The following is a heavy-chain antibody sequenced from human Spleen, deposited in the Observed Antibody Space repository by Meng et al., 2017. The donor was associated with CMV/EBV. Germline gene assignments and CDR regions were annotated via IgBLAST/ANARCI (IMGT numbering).Heavy chain of an antibody. D-gene: IGHD3-3*01. CDR1: GFIFSDYY. J-gene: IGHJ3*02. CDR3: VRSYDFWSATFDI. V-gene: IGHV3-69-1*02. CDR2: ISSSSTI. Sequence: GESLKISCAASGFIFSDYYMNWVRQAPGKGLEWVSSISSSSTIYYADSVKGRFTISRDNAKDSLYLQMNSLRAEDTAVYYCVRSYDFWSATFDIWGQGTMVTVSS.